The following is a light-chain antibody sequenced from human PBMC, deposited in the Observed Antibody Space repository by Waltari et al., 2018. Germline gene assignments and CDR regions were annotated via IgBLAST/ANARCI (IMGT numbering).Light chain of an antibody. Sequence: EIVLTQSPGTLSLSPGERATLSCRASQSVSRALAWYQQKPGQAPRLLIYGASSRATGISDRFSGSGSGTDFSLNISRLEPEDFAVYYCQHYVRLPATFGQGTKVEIK. CDR3: QHYVRLPAT. V-gene: IGKV3-20*01. CDR1: QSVSRA. J-gene: IGKJ1*01. CDR2: GAS.